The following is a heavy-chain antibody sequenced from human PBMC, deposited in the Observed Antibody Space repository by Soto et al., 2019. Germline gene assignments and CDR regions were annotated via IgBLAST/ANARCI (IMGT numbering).Heavy chain of an antibody. J-gene: IGHJ5*02. Sequence: SETLSLTCSVSGGSITSTIGYWGWIRQSPGKGLEWIGNIYYDGSTFYNPSLKSRVTISVDTSKRQFSLRVSSVTAADTAVYYCARRGSASWRNWFDPWGHGTLVTVSS. V-gene: IGHV4-39*01. D-gene: IGHD2-2*01. CDR2: IYYDGST. CDR1: GGSITSTIGY. CDR3: ARRGSASWRNWFDP.